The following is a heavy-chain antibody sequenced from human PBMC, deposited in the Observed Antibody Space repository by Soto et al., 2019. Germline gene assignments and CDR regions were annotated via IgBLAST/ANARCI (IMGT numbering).Heavy chain of an antibody. CDR3: ARSRDLCISTSCYFPWFDP. CDR2: IIPIFGTA. V-gene: IGHV1-69*13. J-gene: IGHJ5*02. Sequence: GASVKVSCKASGGPFSSSAISWVRQAPGQGLEWMGGIIPIFGTANYAQKFQGRVTISADDSTSTAYMELSSLRSEDTAVYYCARSRDLCISTSCYFPWFDPWGQGTLVTVSS. D-gene: IGHD2-2*01. CDR1: GGPFSSSA.